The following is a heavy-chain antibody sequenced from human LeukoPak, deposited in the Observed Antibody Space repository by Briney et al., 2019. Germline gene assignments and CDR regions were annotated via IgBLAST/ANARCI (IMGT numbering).Heavy chain of an antibody. CDR1: GGSFSGYF. CDR2: INHSGRT. CDR3: ARAENDYYYMDV. Sequence: SETLSLTCAVYGGSFSGYFWSWIRQPPGKGLEWIGEINHSGRTNYNPSLKSRVTISVDTSKNQFSLKLTSVTAADTAVYYCARAENDYYYMDVWGKGTTVTVSS. V-gene: IGHV4-34*01. J-gene: IGHJ6*03.